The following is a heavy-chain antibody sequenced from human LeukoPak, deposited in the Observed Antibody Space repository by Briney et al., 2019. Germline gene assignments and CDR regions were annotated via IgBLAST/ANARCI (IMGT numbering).Heavy chain of an antibody. CDR3: ARMVESTVTIAFENWFDP. CDR2: INHSGRT. D-gene: IGHD4-11*01. CDR1: SGSFSDYY. Sequence: SETLSLTCAVYSGSFSDYYWTWIRQPPGKGLEWIGEINHSGRTNYNPSLKSRVTISVDTSKNQFSLKLSSVTAADTAVYYCARMVESTVTIAFENWFDPWGQGTLVTVSS. V-gene: IGHV4-34*01. J-gene: IGHJ5*02.